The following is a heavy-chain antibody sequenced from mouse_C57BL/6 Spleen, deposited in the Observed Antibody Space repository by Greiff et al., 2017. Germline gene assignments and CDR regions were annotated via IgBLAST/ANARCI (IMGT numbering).Heavy chain of an antibody. CDR3: ARGNQYYYAMDY. V-gene: IGHV1-82*01. Sequence: QVQLQQSGPELVKPGASVKISCKASGYAFSSSWMNGVKQRPGKGLEWIGRIYPGDGDTNYNGKFKGKATLTADKSSSTAYMQLSSLTSEDSAVYFCARGNQYYYAMDYWGQGTSVTVSS. CDR1: GYAFSSSW. J-gene: IGHJ4*01. CDR2: IYPGDGDT.